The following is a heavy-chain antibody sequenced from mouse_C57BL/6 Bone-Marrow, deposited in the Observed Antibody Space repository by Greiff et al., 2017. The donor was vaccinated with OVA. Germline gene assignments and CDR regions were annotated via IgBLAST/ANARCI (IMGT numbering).Heavy chain of an antibody. Sequence: EVKLMESGGGLVQPGGSLKLSCAASGFSFSDYGMAWVRQAPRKGPEWVAFISNLAYSIYYADTVTGRFTISRENAKNTLYLEMSSLRSDDTAMYYCARRDDGYYGFAYWGQGTLVTVSA. V-gene: IGHV5-15*01. D-gene: IGHD2-3*01. CDR3: ARRDDGYYGFAY. CDR1: GFSFSDYG. J-gene: IGHJ3*01. CDR2: ISNLAYSI.